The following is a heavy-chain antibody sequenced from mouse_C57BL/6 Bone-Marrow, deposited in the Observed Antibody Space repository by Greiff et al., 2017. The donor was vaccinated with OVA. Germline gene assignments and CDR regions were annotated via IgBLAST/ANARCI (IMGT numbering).Heavy chain of an antibody. CDR3: ARRDGYDYTWFAY. J-gene: IGHJ3*01. V-gene: IGHV1-22*01. Sequence: EVQLQQSGPELVKPGASVKMSCKASGYTFTDYNMHWVKQSHGKSLEWIGYINPNNGGTSYNQKVKGKATLTVNKSSSTAYMELRSLTSEDSAVYYCARRDGYDYTWFAYWGQGTLVTVSA. D-gene: IGHD2-4*01. CDR1: GYTFTDYN. CDR2: INPNNGGT.